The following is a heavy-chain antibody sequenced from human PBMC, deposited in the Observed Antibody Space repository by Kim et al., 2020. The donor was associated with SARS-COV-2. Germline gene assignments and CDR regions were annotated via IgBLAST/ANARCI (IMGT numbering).Heavy chain of an antibody. D-gene: IGHD2-2*01. CDR3: ARDASERVPAATYYYYGMDV. CDR2: ISAYNGNT. V-gene: IGHV1-18*01. J-gene: IGHJ6*02. Sequence: ASVKVSCKASGYTFTSYGISWVRQAPGQGREGMGWISAYNGNTNYAQKLQGRVTMTTDTSTSTAYMELRGLRSDDTAVYYCARDASERVPAATYYYYGMDVWGQAATVTVSS. CDR1: GYTFTSYG.